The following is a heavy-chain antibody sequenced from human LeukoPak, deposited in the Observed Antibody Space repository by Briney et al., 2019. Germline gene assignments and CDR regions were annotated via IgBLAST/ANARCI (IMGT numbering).Heavy chain of an antibody. V-gene: IGHV3-7*01. CDR2: IKYDDTVK. J-gene: IGHJ4*02. CDR3: ARDPDSSAFDY. Sequence: GGCLRLSCTAAGFNFGTYWMSWVRQSPEKGLEFVANIKYDDTVKNYVDSVKGRFTISRDNPSNSVYLQMDSLRPEDTALYYCARDPDSSAFDYWGQGAQVTVSS. CDR1: GFNFGTYW. D-gene: IGHD2-15*01.